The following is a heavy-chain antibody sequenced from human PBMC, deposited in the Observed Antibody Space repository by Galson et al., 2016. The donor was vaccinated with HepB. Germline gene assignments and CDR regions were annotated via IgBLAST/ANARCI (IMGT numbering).Heavy chain of an antibody. CDR3: ARQRSGESPGFYFGYFHH. CDR1: GATFSSFA. CDR2: INPLFGTT. J-gene: IGHJ4*02. D-gene: IGHD3-22*01. Sequence: SVKVSCKASGATFSSFAISWVRQAPGQGLEWMGGINPLFGTTNYAHKFYGRVTITADESTSTTYMEMSSLTSDDTAVYYCARQRSGESPGFYFGYFHHWGQGTLVTVSA. V-gene: IGHV1-69*13.